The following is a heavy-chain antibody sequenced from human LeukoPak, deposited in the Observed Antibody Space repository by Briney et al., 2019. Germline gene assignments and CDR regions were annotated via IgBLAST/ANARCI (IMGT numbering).Heavy chain of an antibody. D-gene: IGHD6-19*01. CDR3: ARASSGRVRYFDY. J-gene: IGHJ4*02. Sequence: ASVKVSCKASGYTFTGYYMHWVRQAPGQGLEWMGWINPNSGGTNYAQKFQGRVTMTRDTSISTAYMELSRLRSDDTAVYYCARASSGRVRYFDYWGQGTLVTVSS. CDR2: INPNSGGT. CDR1: GYTFTGYY. V-gene: IGHV1-2*02.